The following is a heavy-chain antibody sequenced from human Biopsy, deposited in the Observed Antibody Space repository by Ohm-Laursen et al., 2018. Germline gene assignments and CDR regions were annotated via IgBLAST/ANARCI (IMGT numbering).Heavy chain of an antibody. D-gene: IGHD4-17*01. CDR3: ARILGSTVTTYSAMDV. V-gene: IGHV2-26*01. CDR1: GFSLSTSLEG. Sequence: TQTLTLTCTFSGFSLSTSLEGVGWIRQPPGKALEWLAHIFPDDEKAYSTSLKSRLTISKDTSKSQVVLTMTNLDPVDTATYYCARILGSTVTTYSAMDVWGQGTTVTVSS. CDR2: IFPDDEK. J-gene: IGHJ6*02.